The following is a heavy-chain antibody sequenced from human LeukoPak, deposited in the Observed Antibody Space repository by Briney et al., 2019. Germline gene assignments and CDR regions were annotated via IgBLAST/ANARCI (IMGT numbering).Heavy chain of an antibody. Sequence: PGRSLRLSCAASGFTFSSYAMHWVRQAPGKGLEWVAVISYDGSNKYYADSVKGRFTISRDNSKNTLYLQMNSLRAEDTAVYYCARDRIVATGFDYWGQGTLVTVSS. D-gene: IGHD5-12*01. V-gene: IGHV3-30-3*01. CDR2: ISYDGSNK. CDR1: GFTFSSYA. CDR3: ARDRIVATGFDY. J-gene: IGHJ4*02.